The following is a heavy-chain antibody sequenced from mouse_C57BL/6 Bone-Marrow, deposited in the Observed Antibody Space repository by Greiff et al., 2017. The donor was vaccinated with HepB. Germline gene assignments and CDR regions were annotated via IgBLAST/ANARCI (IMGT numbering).Heavy chain of an antibody. CDR2: ISDGGSYT. CDR1: GFTFSSYA. CDR3: ARGGGISGFYYYAMDY. Sequence: EVKVVESGGGLVKPGGSLKLSCAASGFTFSSYAMSWVRQTPEKRLEWVATISDGGSYTYYPDNVKGRFTISRDNAKNNLYLQMSHLKSEDTAMYYGARGGGISGFYYYAMDYWGQGTSVTVSS. V-gene: IGHV5-4*03. J-gene: IGHJ4*01. D-gene: IGHD1-3*01.